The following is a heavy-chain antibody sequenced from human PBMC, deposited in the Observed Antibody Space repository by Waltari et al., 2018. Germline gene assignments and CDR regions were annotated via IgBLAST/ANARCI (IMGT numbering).Heavy chain of an antibody. CDR2: MNPNSGKT. D-gene: IGHD2-21*01. CDR1: GYTFTSYD. V-gene: IGHV1-8*01. J-gene: IGHJ6*03. Sequence: QVQLVQSGAEVKKPGASVKVSCKASGYTFTSYDINWVRQATGQGLEWMGWMNPNSGKTGYEQKFKGRVTMTRNTAISTAYMELSSLRSEDTAVYYCARGRTNCGGDCYLVYMDVWGKGTTVTVSS. CDR3: ARGRTNCGGDCYLVYMDV.